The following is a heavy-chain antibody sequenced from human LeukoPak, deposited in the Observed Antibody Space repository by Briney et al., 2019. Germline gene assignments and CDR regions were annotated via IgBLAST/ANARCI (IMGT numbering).Heavy chain of an antibody. V-gene: IGHV4-30-4*08. J-gene: IGHJ4*02. CDR2: IYYSGNT. D-gene: IGHD3-22*01. CDR1: GGSNISGDSY. Sequence: KPSETLSLTCTVSGGSNISGDSYWSWIRQPPGKGLEWIGNIYYSGNTYYNPSLKSRVTISVDTSKNQFSLKLSSVTAADTAVYYCARGGPYDSSGYYPSTCFDYWGQGTLVTVSS. CDR3: ARGGPYDSSGYYPSTCFDY.